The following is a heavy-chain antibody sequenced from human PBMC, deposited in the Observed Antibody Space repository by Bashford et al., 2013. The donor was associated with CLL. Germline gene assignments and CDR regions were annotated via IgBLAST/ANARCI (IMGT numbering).Heavy chain of an antibody. CDR1: GGSFSYYA. D-gene: IGHD2-8*01. CDR3: ASSLGVLILSFDY. J-gene: IGHJ4*02. Sequence: SVKVSCKASGGSFSYYALSWVRQAPGQGLEWMGGIIPIYGTADYAQKFQGRVTIMADESTTTAYMELSSLRSEDTAVYYCASSLGVLILSFDYWGQGTLVTVSS. V-gene: IGHV1-69*13. CDR2: IIPIYGTA.